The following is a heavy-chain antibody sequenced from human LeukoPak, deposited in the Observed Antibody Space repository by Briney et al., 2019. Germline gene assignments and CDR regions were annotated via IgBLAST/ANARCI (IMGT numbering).Heavy chain of an antibody. Sequence: GGSLRLSCAASGFTFSSYSMNWVRQAPGKGLEWVSSISCSSSYIYYADSVKGRFTISRDNSKNTLYLQMNSLRAEDTAVYYCAKDRQGYCSGGSCYSIFDYWGQGTLVTVSS. CDR3: AKDRQGYCSGGSCYSIFDY. D-gene: IGHD2-15*01. J-gene: IGHJ4*02. V-gene: IGHV3-21*04. CDR1: GFTFSSYS. CDR2: ISCSSSYI.